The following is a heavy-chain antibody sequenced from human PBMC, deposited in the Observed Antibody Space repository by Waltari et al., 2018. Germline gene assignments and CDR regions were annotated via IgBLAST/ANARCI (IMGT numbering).Heavy chain of an antibody. J-gene: IGHJ4*02. CDR1: GYSISSGYY. Sequence: QVQLQESGPGLVKPSETLSLTCAVSGYSISSGYYWGWIRQPPGKGLEWIGSIYHSGSTYYNPSLKSRVTISVDTSKNQFSLKLSSVTAADTAVYYCARDRFLGPEDPGSGYWGQGTLVTVSS. V-gene: IGHV4-38-2*02. CDR2: IYHSGST. D-gene: IGHD3-16*01. CDR3: ARDRFLGPEDPGSGY.